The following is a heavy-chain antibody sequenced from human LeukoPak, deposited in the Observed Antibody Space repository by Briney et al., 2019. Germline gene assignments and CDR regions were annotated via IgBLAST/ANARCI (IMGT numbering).Heavy chain of an antibody. CDR2: ISSSGSTI. Sequence: PGGSLRLSCAASGFTFSDYYMTWIRQAPGKGLEWVSYISSSGSTIYYADSVKGRFTISRDNAKNSLYLQMNSLRAEDTAVYYCAKQHNYYYYMDVWGKGTTVTVSS. J-gene: IGHJ6*03. CDR1: GFTFSDYY. V-gene: IGHV3-11*04. CDR3: AKQHNYYYYMDV.